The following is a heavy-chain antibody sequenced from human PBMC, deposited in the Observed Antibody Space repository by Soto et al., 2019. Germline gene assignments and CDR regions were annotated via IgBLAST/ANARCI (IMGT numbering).Heavy chain of an antibody. Sequence: EVQLLESGGGLVQPGGPLRLSCAASGFTFSSYALRWVRQAPGKGLEWVSAISGSGGSTYYADSVKGRFTVSRDTSKNTLYRQMNSLRAEDTAVYYCARRGSGSYYNYWGQGTLVTVSS. CDR3: ARRGSGSYYNY. V-gene: IGHV3-23*01. J-gene: IGHJ4*02. CDR1: GFTFSSYA. D-gene: IGHD1-26*01. CDR2: ISGSGGST.